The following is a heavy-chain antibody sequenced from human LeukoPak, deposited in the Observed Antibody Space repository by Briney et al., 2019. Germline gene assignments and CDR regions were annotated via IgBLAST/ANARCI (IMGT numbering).Heavy chain of an antibody. Sequence: KAGGSLRLSCAASGFTFSTFAMIWVRQPPGKGLEWVSSITRSSIYTYYADSVKGRFTISRDNAKKSLYLQMNSLRTEDTAVYYCVRALYDGSGYYSHFDYWGQGTLVTVSS. CDR1: GFTFSTFA. D-gene: IGHD3-22*01. CDR3: VRALYDGSGYYSHFDY. V-gene: IGHV3-21*01. CDR2: ITRSSIYT. J-gene: IGHJ4*02.